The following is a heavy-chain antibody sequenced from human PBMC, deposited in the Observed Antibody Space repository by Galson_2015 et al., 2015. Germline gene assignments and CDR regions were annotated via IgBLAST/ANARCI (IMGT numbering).Heavy chain of an antibody. CDR1: GGSISSGSYY. Sequence: TLSLTCTVSGGSISSGSYYWSWIRQPAGKGLEWIGRIYTSGSTNYNPSLKSRVTISVDTSKNLFSLKLSSVIAADTAVYYCARLPSTASEDYWGQGTLVTVSS. CDR2: IYTSGST. CDR3: ARLPSTASEDY. D-gene: IGHD4-17*01. V-gene: IGHV4-61*02. J-gene: IGHJ4*02.